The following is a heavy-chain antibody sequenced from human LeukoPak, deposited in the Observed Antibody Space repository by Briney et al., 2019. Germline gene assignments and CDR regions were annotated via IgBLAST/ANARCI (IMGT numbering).Heavy chain of an antibody. CDR3: ARLRYYDNGGYRHYFDY. J-gene: IGHJ4*02. D-gene: IGHD3-22*01. V-gene: IGHV4-39*01. CDR2: IYNSGST. Sequence: SETLSLTCSVSGGSISTGSYYWGWIRQPPGKGLEWIGSIYNSGSTYYNPSLKSRITISVDTSKNQFSLRLSSVTAADTAVYYCARLRYYDNGGYRHYFDYWGQGTLVTVSS. CDR1: GGSISTGSYY.